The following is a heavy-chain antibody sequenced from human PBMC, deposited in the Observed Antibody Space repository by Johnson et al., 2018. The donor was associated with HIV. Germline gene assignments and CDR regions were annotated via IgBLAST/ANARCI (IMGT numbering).Heavy chain of an antibody. D-gene: IGHD4-23*01. CDR1: GFIFSNYG. CDR3: AKDLGDYGGNYAFDI. V-gene: IGHV3-30*18. J-gene: IGHJ3*02. Sequence: QVQLVESGGDVVQPGRSLRLSCAASGFIFSNYGMHWVRQAPGKGLEWVAVISYDGSNKYYADSVKGRFTISRDNSKNTLYLQMNSLRAEDTAVYYCAKDLGDYGGNYAFDIWGQGTMVTVSS. CDR2: ISYDGSNK.